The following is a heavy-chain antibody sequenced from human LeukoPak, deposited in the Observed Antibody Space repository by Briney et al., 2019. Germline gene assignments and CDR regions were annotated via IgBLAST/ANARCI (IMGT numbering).Heavy chain of an antibody. V-gene: IGHV3-43*01. J-gene: IGHJ4*02. CDR2: ISWDGGST. CDR1: GFTFDDYT. CDR3: AKPLLSRQQLPIDY. D-gene: IGHD6-13*01. Sequence: GGSLRLSCAASGFTFDDYTMHWVRQAPGKGLEWVSLISWDGGSTYYADSVKGRFTISRDNSKNSLYLQMNSLRTEDTALYYCAKPLLSRQQLPIDYWGQGTLVTVSS.